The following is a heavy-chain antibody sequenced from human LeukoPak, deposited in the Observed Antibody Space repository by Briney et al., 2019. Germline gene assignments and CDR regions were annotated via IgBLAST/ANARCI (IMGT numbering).Heavy chain of an antibody. J-gene: IGHJ4*02. CDR1: GFTFSSYA. D-gene: IGHD2-15*01. Sequence: GGSLRLSCAASGFTFSSYAMSWVRQAPGKGLEWVSAISGSGGSTYYADSVKGRFTISRDNSKNTLYLQMNSLRAEDTALYYCASRYCSGASCYSYWGQGTLVTVSS. CDR3: ASRYCSGASCYSY. V-gene: IGHV3-23*01. CDR2: ISGSGGST.